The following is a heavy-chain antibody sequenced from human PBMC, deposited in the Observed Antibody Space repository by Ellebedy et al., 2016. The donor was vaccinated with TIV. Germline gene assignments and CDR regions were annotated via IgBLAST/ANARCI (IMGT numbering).Heavy chain of an antibody. D-gene: IGHD3-9*01. Sequence: ASVKVSXXASGYSFTGYYMHWVRQAPGQGLEWMGWINPNSGGTNYAQSFQGRVSMTRDTSISTAYMELSRLRSDDTAVYYCARDFHYIFQTPKEFDYWGQGTLVTVSS. CDR1: GYSFTGYY. V-gene: IGHV1-2*02. CDR2: INPNSGGT. CDR3: ARDFHYIFQTPKEFDY. J-gene: IGHJ4*02.